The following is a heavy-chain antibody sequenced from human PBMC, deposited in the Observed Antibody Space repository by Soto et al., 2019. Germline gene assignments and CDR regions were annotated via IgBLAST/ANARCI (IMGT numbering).Heavy chain of an antibody. CDR2: IIPILGIA. D-gene: IGHD6-13*01. J-gene: IGHJ3*02. Sequence: QVQLVQSGAEVKKPGSSVKVSCKASGGTFSSYTISWVRQAPGQGLEWMGRIIPILGIANYAQKFQGRVKITADKSTSTAYMELSSLRSEDRAVYYCARDVAGGAFDIWGQGTMVTVSS. CDR1: GGTFSSYT. V-gene: IGHV1-69*08. CDR3: ARDVAGGAFDI.